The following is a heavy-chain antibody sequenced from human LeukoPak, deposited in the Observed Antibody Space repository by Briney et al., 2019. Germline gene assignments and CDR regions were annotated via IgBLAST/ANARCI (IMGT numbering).Heavy chain of an antibody. D-gene: IGHD1-26*01. CDR3: ARGWGQGLKATFSY. J-gene: IGHJ4*02. V-gene: IGHV3-13*04. CDR2: IDTAGAT. CDR1: GXTFSYND. Sequence: PGGSLRLSCAASGXTFSYNDMHWVRQPTGKGLEWVSGIDTAGATYYPGSVKGRFTISRENAKNSLYLQMNNLRAGDTAVYYCARGWGQGLKATFSYWGQGTLVTVSS.